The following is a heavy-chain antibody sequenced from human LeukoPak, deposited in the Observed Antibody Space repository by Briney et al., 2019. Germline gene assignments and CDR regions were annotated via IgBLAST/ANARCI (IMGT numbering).Heavy chain of an antibody. V-gene: IGHV3-23*01. D-gene: IGHD2-15*01. CDR2: ISGSGGST. J-gene: IGHJ4*02. CDR3: AKGEKDIVVVVAAPTDY. Sequence: GGSLRLSCAASGFTFSSYGMSWVRQAPGKGLEWVSAISGSGGSTYYADSVKGRFTISRDNSKNTLYLQMNSLRAEDTAVYYCAKGEKDIVVVVAAPTDYWGQGTLVTVSS. CDR1: GFTFSSYG.